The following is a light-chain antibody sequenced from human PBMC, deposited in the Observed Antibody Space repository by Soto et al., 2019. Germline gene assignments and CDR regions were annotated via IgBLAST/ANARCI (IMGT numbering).Light chain of an antibody. CDR1: QNISSY. CDR2: DVS. CDR3: QQRSNWPRT. Sequence: IVFTHSAATLSFSPVKRATLSCRASQNISSYLIWYQQKPGQAPRLLIYDVSNRATGIPARFSGSGSGTDFTLTISSLEPEDFAVYYCQQRSNWPRTFGQGTKVDIK. V-gene: IGKV3-11*01. J-gene: IGKJ1*01.